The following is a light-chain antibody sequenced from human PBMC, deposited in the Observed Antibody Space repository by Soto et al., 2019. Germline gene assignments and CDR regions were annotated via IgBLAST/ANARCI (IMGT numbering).Light chain of an antibody. CDR3: QQSTGIPST. Sequence: DIQMTQSPSSLSASVGDRVTITCRASKTIDTYLNWYQQNPGKAPQLLIYAASTLQNGVPSRFSVSGSGTDFSLTSCSLQPDYFATYYCQQSTGIPSTFGQVTKLEIK. V-gene: IGKV1-39*01. CDR2: AAS. J-gene: IGKJ2*01. CDR1: KTIDTY.